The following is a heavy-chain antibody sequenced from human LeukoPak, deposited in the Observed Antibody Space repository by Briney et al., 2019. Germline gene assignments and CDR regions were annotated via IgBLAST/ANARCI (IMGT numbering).Heavy chain of an antibody. CDR2: INGAKGNT. CDR3: ARAGSGTFTKDF. CDR1: GYIFTSYA. J-gene: IGHJ4*02. Sequence: ASVKVSCKASGYIFTSYAIHWVRQAPGQRLEWMGWINGAKGNTRYPQVFQGRVTITRDTAASTAYMELSSLGSEDMAVYYCARAGSGTFTKDFWGQGTLVTVSS. V-gene: IGHV1-3*03. D-gene: IGHD6-13*01.